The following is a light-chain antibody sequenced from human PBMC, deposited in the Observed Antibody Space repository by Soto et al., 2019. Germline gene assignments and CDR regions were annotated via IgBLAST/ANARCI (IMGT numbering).Light chain of an antibody. Sequence: VMNQTPLSLSATPGQPAPISSKPSPSLLHFDRKTYLNWYLQKPGQPPQLLIYEVSNRFSGVPDRFSGSGSGTDFTLKISRVEAEDVGVYYCMQSIQLPSTFGQGTRLEI. CDR2: EVS. V-gene: IGKV2D-29*01. CDR3: MQSIQLPST. J-gene: IGKJ5*01. CDR1: PSLLHFDRKTY.